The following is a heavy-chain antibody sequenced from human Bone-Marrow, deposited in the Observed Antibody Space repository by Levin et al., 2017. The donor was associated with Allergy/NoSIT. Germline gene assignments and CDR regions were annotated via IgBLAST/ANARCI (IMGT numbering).Heavy chain of an antibody. V-gene: IGHV3-23*01. Sequence: PSETLSLTCAASGFTFSSYAMSWVRQAPGKGLEWVSAISGSGGSTYYADSVKGRFTISRDNSKNTLYLQMNSLRAEDTAVYYCAKELSWSQDIVVVVAATGWIQLWGAPDYWGQGTLVTVSS. CDR3: AKELSWSQDIVVVVAATGWIQLWGAPDY. CDR2: ISGSGGST. J-gene: IGHJ4*02. D-gene: IGHD2-15*01. CDR1: GFTFSSYA.